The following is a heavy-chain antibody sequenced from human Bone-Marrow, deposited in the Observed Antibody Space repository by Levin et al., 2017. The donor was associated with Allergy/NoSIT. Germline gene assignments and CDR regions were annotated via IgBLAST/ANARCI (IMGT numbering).Heavy chain of an antibody. Sequence: SCTVSGGSISSSSYYWGWIRQPPGKGLEWIGSIYYSGSTYYNPSLKSRVTISVDTSKNQFSLKLSSVTAADTAVYYCARHTSYSGAGNWFDPWGQGTLVTVSS. D-gene: IGHD6-19*01. CDR1: GGSISSSSYY. J-gene: IGHJ5*02. V-gene: IGHV4-39*01. CDR2: IYYSGST. CDR3: ARHTSYSGAGNWFDP.